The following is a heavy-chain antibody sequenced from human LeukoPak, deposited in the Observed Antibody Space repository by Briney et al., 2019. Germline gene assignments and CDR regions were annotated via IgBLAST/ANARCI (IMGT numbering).Heavy chain of an antibody. CDR1: GFTLSSYS. J-gene: IGHJ4*02. V-gene: IGHV3-21*01. Sequence: PGGSLRLSCAASGFTLSSYSMNWVRQAPGKGLEWVSSISSSSSYRYYADSVKGRFTISRDNAKNSLYLQMNSLRAEDTAVYYCARDGGVGGNYFDYWGQGTLVTVSS. CDR2: ISSSSSYR. CDR3: ARDGGVGGNYFDY. D-gene: IGHD3-16*01.